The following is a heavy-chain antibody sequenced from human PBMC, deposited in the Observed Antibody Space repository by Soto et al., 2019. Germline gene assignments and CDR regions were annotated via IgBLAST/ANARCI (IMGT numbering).Heavy chain of an antibody. Sequence: QMQLVQSRAEVKKPGASVKVSCKASGYTFTSYDINWVRQATGQGLEWMGWMNPNSGNTGYAQKFQGRVTMTRNTSISTAYMELSSLRSEDTAVYYCARVPPSIAARYYFDYWGQGTLVTVSS. CDR3: ARVPPSIAARYYFDY. V-gene: IGHV1-8*01. D-gene: IGHD6-6*01. J-gene: IGHJ4*02. CDR1: GYTFTSYD. CDR2: MNPNSGNT.